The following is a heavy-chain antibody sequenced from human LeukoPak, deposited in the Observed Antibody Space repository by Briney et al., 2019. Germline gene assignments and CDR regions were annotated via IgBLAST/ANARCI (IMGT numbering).Heavy chain of an antibody. V-gene: IGHV3-30*18. Sequence: GGSLRLSCAASGFTFSSYGMHWVRQAPGKGLEWVAVISYDGSNKYYADSVKGRFTISRDNSKNTLYLQMNSLRAEDTAVYYCANNAGYSSGWSPFDYWGQGTLVTVSS. D-gene: IGHD6-19*01. J-gene: IGHJ4*02. CDR1: GFTFSSYG. CDR2: ISYDGSNK. CDR3: ANNAGYSSGWSPFDY.